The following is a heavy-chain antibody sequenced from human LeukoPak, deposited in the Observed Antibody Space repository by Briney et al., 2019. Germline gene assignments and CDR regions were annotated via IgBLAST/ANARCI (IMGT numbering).Heavy chain of an antibody. J-gene: IGHJ4*02. CDR2: IYPGDSDT. Sequence: GESLKISCKGSGYSFTSYWIGWVRQMPGKGLEWMGIIYPGDSDTRYSPSFQGQVTISADKSISTAYLQWSSLKASDTAMCYCARRGRYSSGLHSFDYWGQGTLVTVSS. CDR3: ARRGRYSSGLHSFDY. D-gene: IGHD6-19*01. V-gene: IGHV5-51*01. CDR1: GYSFTSYW.